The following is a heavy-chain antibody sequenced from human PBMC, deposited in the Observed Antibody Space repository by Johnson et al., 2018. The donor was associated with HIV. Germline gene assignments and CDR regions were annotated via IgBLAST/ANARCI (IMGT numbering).Heavy chain of an antibody. D-gene: IGHD2-8*01. CDR2: IKSKTDGGTT. CDR3: ARARYCTNGVCYSDAFDI. J-gene: IGHJ3*02. Sequence: MSWVRQAPGKGLEWVGRIKSKTDGGTTDYAAPVKGRFTISRDDSKNSLHLQMNSLKTEDTAVYYCARARYCTNGVCYSDAFDIWGQGTMVTVSS. V-gene: IGHV3-15*01.